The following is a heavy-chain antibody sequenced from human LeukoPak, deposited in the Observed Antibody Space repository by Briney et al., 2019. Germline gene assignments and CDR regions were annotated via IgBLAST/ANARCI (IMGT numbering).Heavy chain of an antibody. CDR2: ISSSGSST. J-gene: IGHJ4*02. CDR1: GFTFSDYY. CDR3: ARGSSGSKFDF. V-gene: IGHV3-11*06. D-gene: IGHD1-26*01. Sequence: GGSLRLSCAVSGFTFSDYYMNWIRQAPGKGLEWLSYISSSGSSTNHADSVKGRFTISRDNAKNSLYLQMNSLRDEGTAVYYCARGSSGSKFDFWGQGTLVTVSS.